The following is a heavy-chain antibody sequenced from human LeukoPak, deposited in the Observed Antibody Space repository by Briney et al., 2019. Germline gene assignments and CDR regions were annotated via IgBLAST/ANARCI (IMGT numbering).Heavy chain of an antibody. V-gene: IGHV3-30*02. J-gene: IGHJ4*02. D-gene: IGHD5-12*01. CDR3: ARDPGSGYEEHFDY. CDR1: GYTFSSYG. Sequence: PGGSLRLSCAASGYTFSSYGMHWVRQAPGKGLEWVAFIRYDGSNKYYADSVKGRFTISRDNAKDSLYLQMNSLRAEDTAVYYCARDPGSGYEEHFDYWGQGTLVTVSP. CDR2: IRYDGSNK.